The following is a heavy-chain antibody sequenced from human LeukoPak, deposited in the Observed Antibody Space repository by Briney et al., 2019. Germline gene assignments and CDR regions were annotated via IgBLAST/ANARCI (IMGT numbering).Heavy chain of an antibody. Sequence: GGSLRLSCAASEFTFNSYAMSWVRQAPGKGLEWVANIKQDGSEKFYVDSVEGRFTISRDNAKNSLYLQMNSLRADDSAVYYCARDYPGFPDDPRQADRFDYWGQGTLVTVSS. V-gene: IGHV3-7*03. CDR3: ARDYPGFPDDPRQADRFDY. J-gene: IGHJ4*02. CDR1: EFTFNSYA. CDR2: IKQDGSEK. D-gene: IGHD1-14*01.